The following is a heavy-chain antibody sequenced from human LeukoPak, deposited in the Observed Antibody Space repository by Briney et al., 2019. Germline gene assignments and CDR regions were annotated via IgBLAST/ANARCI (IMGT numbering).Heavy chain of an antibody. Sequence: GGSLRLSCAASGFTFSTYFMHWVRQAPGKGLEWVAVIASDGSHTFYVESVKGRFTISRDNSKNTLYLQMNSLRAEDTAVYFCARERQDTIVHSGAFDIWGQGTMVTVSS. J-gene: IGHJ3*02. V-gene: IGHV3-30-3*01. CDR2: IASDGSHT. D-gene: IGHD3-10*01. CDR1: GFTFSTYF. CDR3: ARERQDTIVHSGAFDI.